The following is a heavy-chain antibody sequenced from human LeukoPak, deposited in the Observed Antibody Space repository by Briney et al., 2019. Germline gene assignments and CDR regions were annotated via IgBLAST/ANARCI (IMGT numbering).Heavy chain of an antibody. D-gene: IGHD6-13*01. V-gene: IGHV3-30-3*02. CDR2: ISYDGSNK. Sequence: GGSLRLSCAASGFTFSSYAMHWVRQAPGKGLEWVAVISYDGSNKYYADSVKGRFTISRDNSKNTLSLQMDSLRAEDTAVYYCAKRIAAAGPYFDSWGQGTLVTVSS. CDR3: AKRIAAAGPYFDS. CDR1: GFTFSSYA. J-gene: IGHJ4*02.